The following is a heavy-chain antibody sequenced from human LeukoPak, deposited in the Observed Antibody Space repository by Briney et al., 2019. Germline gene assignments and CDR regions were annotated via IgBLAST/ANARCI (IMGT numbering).Heavy chain of an antibody. J-gene: IGHJ4*02. Sequence: SSETLSLTCTVSGGYISSSSYYWGWIRQPPGKGLAWIGSISYTGITNYKPSLKSRVTISVETSKNQFSLKLSSVTAADTAVYFCARVKAVVTPWVFDYWGQGILVTVSS. V-gene: IGHV4-39*07. CDR2: ISYTGIT. D-gene: IGHD4-23*01. CDR3: ARVKAVVTPWVFDY. CDR1: GGYISSSSYY.